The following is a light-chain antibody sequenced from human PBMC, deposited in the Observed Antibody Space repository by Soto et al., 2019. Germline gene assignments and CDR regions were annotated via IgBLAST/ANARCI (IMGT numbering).Light chain of an antibody. J-gene: IGKJ1*01. V-gene: IGKV3-20*01. CDR3: QQYGSSPWT. Sequence: EMVLTQSQGTLSLSQGERATLSCRASQIVSRSYLAWYQQKPGQAPRPLIYGASSRAIGIPDRFSGSGSGTDFTLTISRLEPEDFAVYYCQQYGSSPWTFGQGTKVEIK. CDR1: QIVSRSY. CDR2: GAS.